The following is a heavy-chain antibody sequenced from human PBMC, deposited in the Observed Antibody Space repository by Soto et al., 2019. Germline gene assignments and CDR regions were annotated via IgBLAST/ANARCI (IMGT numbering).Heavy chain of an antibody. V-gene: IGHV3-48*03. CDR2: ISKSGSII. Sequence: PAGSLRLSCAASGLTFSSYEMHWVRQAPGKGLEWVSYISKSGSIIYYTDSVKGRFTISRDNAKNLLYLEMNSLRAEDSAVYFCASVMLRFSYGIDVWGQGTTVTVS. J-gene: IGHJ6*02. D-gene: IGHD3-3*01. CDR3: ASVMLRFSYGIDV. CDR1: GLTFSSYE.